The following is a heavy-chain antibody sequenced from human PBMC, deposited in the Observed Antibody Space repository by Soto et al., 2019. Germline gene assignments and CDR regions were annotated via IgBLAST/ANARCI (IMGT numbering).Heavy chain of an antibody. Sequence: EVQLLESGGGLVRPGGSLRLSCAASGFTFYNYAMNWVRQAPGKGLEWVSTISGGGDGTYYADSVKGRFTISRDNSRNTVFLQMNSLGAEEPAVYYCSKKGLGSLSTYCSTWECHYAFEGWGQGTLVTVSS. CDR2: ISGGGDGT. V-gene: IGHV3-23*01. D-gene: IGHD2-8*01. CDR3: SKKGLGSLSTYCSTWECHYAFEG. J-gene: IGHJ3*01. CDR1: GFTFYNYA.